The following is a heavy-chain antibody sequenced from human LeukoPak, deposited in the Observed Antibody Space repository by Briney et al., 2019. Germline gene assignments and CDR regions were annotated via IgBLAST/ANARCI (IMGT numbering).Heavy chain of an antibody. Sequence: GGSLRLSCAASGFTFSSYAMHWARQAPGKGLEWVAVISYDGSNEYYADSVKGRFTISRDNSKNTLYLQMNSLRAEDTAVYYCAREEWNYWGQGTLVTVSS. D-gene: IGHD3-3*01. CDR3: AREEWNY. V-gene: IGHV3-30-3*01. J-gene: IGHJ4*02. CDR1: GFTFSSYA. CDR2: ISYDGSNE.